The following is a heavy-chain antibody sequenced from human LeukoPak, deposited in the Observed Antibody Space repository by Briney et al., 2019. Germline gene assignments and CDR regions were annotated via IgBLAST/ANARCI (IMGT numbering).Heavy chain of an antibody. CDR2: IIPIFGTA. CDR3: ARDRRFGELYDP. Sequence: GASVKVSCTASGGTFSSYAISWVRQAPGQGLEWMGGIIPIFGTANYAQKFQGRVTITADESTSTAYMELSSLRSEDTAVYYCARDRRFGELYDPWGQGTLVTVSS. J-gene: IGHJ5*02. CDR1: GGTFSSYA. V-gene: IGHV1-69*13. D-gene: IGHD3-10*01.